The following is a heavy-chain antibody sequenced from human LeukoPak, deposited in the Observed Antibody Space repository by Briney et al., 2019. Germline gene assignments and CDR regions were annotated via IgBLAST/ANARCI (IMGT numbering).Heavy chain of an antibody. D-gene: IGHD6-19*01. J-gene: IGHJ5*01. Sequence: ASQTLSLTCAISGDSVSSKNGAWNWIRQSPSRGLEWLGRTYYRSKWYDEYAGSVKGRVTISPDTSKNQFSLHVYSVTPEDTADCARDLGTSGWYTFDFWGQGTLVTVSS. V-gene: IGHV6-1*01. CDR3: ARDLGTSGWYTFDF. CDR2: TYYRSKWYD. CDR1: GDSVSSKNGA.